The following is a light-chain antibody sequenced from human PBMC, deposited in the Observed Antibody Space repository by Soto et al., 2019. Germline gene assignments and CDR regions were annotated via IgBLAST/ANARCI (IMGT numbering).Light chain of an antibody. Sequence: DVVMTQSPLSLPVTLGQPSSISCRSSQRLVYSDGNTYLNWFQQRPGQSPRLLFYGASTRATGLPARFSGTGSGTEFTLTINSLQAEDSAVYYCQQYYNWPRTFGQGTRLEIK. CDR1: QRLVYSDGNTY. CDR2: GAS. V-gene: IGKV2-30*01. J-gene: IGKJ5*01. CDR3: QQYYNWPRT.